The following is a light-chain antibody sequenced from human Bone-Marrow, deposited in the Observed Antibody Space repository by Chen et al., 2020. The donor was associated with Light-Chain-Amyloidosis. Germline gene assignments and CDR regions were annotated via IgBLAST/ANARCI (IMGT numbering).Light chain of an antibody. CDR1: TSNIWADYD. J-gene: IGLJ3*02. V-gene: IGLV1-40*01. CDR2: ANS. Sequence: QSVLTQPPSVSGAPGQRVTIPCTGTTSNIWADYDVHWYQQVPGTAPKLLILANSNRPSGVPDRFSGSRSGTSASLAITGLQAEDEAHYYCQSYDNSLTSLVFGGGTKLTVL. CDR3: QSYDNSLTSLV.